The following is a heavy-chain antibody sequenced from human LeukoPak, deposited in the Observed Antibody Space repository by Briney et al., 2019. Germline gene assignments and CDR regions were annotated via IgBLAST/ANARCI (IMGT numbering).Heavy chain of an antibody. CDR1: GGSISSYY. D-gene: IGHD6-13*01. Sequence: SETLSLTCTVSGGSISSYYWSWIRQPAGKGLEWIGRIYTSGSTNYNPSLKSRVTMSVDTSKNQFSLKLSSVIAADTAVYYCARDIWKTATADYYYYMDVWGKGTTVTVSS. J-gene: IGHJ6*03. CDR2: IYTSGST. CDR3: ARDIWKTATADYYYYMDV. V-gene: IGHV4-4*07.